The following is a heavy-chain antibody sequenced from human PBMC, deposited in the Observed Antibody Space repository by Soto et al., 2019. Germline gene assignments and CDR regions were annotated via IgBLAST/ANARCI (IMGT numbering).Heavy chain of an antibody. J-gene: IGHJ3*02. D-gene: IGHD2-15*01. CDR1: GFALSDYY. V-gene: IGHV3-11*01. CDR2: ITSNGKTI. Sequence: GGSLRLSCAAAGFALSDYYRSWIRQATGKGLEWISYITSNGKTIYYADSVKGRFTISRDNAKNSLYLQMNSLRAEDTAVYRCAGINCSGGSCLAWSFDIWGQGTMVTVSS. CDR3: AGINCSGGSCLAWSFDI.